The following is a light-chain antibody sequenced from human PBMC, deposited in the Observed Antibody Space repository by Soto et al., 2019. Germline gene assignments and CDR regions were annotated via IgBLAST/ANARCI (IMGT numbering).Light chain of an antibody. CDR2: AAS. V-gene: IGKV1-8*01. CDR1: HGISSY. CDR3: QQYTSDPWT. Sequence: AKRINNSPASLSAHTRDRVSITCRASHGISSYLASYQQKPGKAPKLLIYAASTLQSGVPSRFSGSGSGTDFTLTISSLQPEDVATSYCQQYTSDPWTFGQGTKV. J-gene: IGKJ1*01.